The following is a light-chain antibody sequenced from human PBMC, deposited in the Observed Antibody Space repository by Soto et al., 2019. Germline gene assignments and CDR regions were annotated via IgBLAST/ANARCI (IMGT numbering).Light chain of an antibody. CDR3: QYYNDYCWT. V-gene: IGKV1-5*03. CDR2: KTS. J-gene: IGKJ1*01. Sequence: DIQLTQSPSTLSESVGDRVTITCRASQTISSWLAWYQQKPGKAPNLLIYKTSNLESGVPSRFSGSGSGTEFTLAISSLQPDDFSTYYCQYYNDYCWTFGQGTKVEIK. CDR1: QTISSW.